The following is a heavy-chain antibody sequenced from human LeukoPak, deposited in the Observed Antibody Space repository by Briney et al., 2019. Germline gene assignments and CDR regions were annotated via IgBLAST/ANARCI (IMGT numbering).Heavy chain of an antibody. D-gene: IGHD2-2*02. CDR1: GYTFTSYY. J-gene: IGHJ4*02. V-gene: IGHV1-46*03. CDR2: INPSGGST. CDR3: ARVDCSSGRCYTLDFDY. Sequence: ASVKVSCKASGYTFTSYYMHWVRQAPGQGLEWMGIINPSGGSTSYAPKFQGRVTVTRDTSTSTVYMELRSLRSEDTAVYYCARVDCSSGRCYTLDFDYWGQGTLVTVSP.